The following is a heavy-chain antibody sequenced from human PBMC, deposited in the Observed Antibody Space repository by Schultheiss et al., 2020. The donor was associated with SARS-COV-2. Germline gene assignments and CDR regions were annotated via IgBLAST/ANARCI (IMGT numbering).Heavy chain of an antibody. CDR2: IYTSGST. Sequence: SETLSLTCTVSGGSISSYYWSWIRQPPGKGLEWIGRIYTSGSTNYNPSLKSRVTISVDTSKNQFSLKLSSVTAADTAVYYCARPYCSSTSCYVHYWGQGTLGTVAS. CDR3: ARPYCSSTSCYVHY. D-gene: IGHD2-2*01. V-gene: IGHV4-4*08. J-gene: IGHJ4*02. CDR1: GGSISSYY.